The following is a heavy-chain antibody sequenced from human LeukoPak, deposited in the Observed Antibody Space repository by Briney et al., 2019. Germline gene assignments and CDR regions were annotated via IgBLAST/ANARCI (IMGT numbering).Heavy chain of an antibody. D-gene: IGHD6-19*01. CDR1: GGSISSSSYY. Sequence: SETLSLTCTVSGGSISSSSYYWGWIRQPPGKGLEWFGCIYYSGSTYYNPSLKSRVTISVDTSKNQFSLKLSSVTAADTAVHYCARPYSNGAVAGTGWFDPWGQGTLVTVSS. V-gene: IGHV4-39*01. CDR3: ARPYSNGAVAGTGWFDP. J-gene: IGHJ5*02. CDR2: IYYSGST.